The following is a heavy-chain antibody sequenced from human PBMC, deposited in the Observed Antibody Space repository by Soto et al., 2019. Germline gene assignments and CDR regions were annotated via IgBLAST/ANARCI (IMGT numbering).Heavy chain of an antibody. CDR3: ATTSDYNGYFDP. CDR1: RYSLPTYC. D-gene: IGHD4-4*01. V-gene: IGHV5-51*01. J-gene: IGHJ5*02. Sequence: GQSLEISCKTSRYSLPTYCVAWVRHMPGKGLEWMGIIYLSDSDTIYSPSAQGHFTISADKSIKTAYLQRSSLKASDTAIYYCATTSDYNGYFDPWGQGIQVTV. CDR2: IYLSDSDT.